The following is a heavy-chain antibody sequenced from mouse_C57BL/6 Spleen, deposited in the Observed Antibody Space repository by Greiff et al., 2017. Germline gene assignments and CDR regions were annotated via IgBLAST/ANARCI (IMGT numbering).Heavy chain of an antibody. CDR2: INPSTGGT. J-gene: IGHJ2*01. V-gene: IGHV1-42*01. Sequence: EVQLQQSGPELVQPGASVKISCKASGYSCTGYYMNWVQQSPEKSLEWIGEINPSTGGTTYNQKFKAKATLTVDKSSSTAYMQLKSLTSEDSAYYYCDRRDEHGYHSGHWGQGTPFTVSP. D-gene: IGHD1-2*01. CDR1: GYSCTGYY. CDR3: DRRDEHGYHSGH.